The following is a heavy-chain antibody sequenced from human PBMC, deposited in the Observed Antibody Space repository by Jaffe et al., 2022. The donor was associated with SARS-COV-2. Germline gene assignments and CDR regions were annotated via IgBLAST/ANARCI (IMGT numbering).Heavy chain of an antibody. Sequence: QVQLVESGGGVVQPGRSLRLSCAASGFTFSSYGMHWVRQAPGKGLEWVAVISYDGSNKYYADSVKGRFTISRDNSKNTLYLQMNSLRAEDTAVYYCAKDVAGGDYVAGAFDIWGQGTMVTVSS. CDR3: AKDVAGGDYVAGAFDI. CDR1: GFTFSSYG. V-gene: IGHV3-30*18. J-gene: IGHJ3*02. D-gene: IGHD4-17*01. CDR2: ISYDGSNK.